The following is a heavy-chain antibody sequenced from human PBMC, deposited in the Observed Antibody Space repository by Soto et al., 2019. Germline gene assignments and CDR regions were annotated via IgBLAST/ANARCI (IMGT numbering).Heavy chain of an antibody. CDR3: ARDRLGYCSSTSCTRFDY. D-gene: IGHD2-2*01. CDR2: ISSSSSYT. CDR1: GFTFSDYY. Sequence: KSGGSLRLSCAASGFTFSDYYMSWIRQAPGKGLEWVSYISSSSSYTNYADSVKGRFTISRGNAKNSLYLQMNSLRAEDTAVYYCARDRLGYCSSTSCTRFDYWGQGTLVTVSS. J-gene: IGHJ4*02. V-gene: IGHV3-11*06.